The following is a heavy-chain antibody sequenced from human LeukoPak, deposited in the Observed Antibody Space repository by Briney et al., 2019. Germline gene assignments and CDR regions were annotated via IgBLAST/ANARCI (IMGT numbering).Heavy chain of an antibody. CDR1: GGAISSYY. CDR3: ARGVVPAARRSLGRFYFDY. V-gene: IGHV4-59*01. Sequence: SETLSLTCTVSGGAISSYYWSWIRQPPGKGLEWIGYIYYSGSTNYNPSLKSRVIISVDTCKNHLPLKLSSVTAADTAVYYCARGVVPAARRSLGRFYFDYWGQGTLVTVSS. J-gene: IGHJ4*02. CDR2: IYYSGST. D-gene: IGHD2-2*01.